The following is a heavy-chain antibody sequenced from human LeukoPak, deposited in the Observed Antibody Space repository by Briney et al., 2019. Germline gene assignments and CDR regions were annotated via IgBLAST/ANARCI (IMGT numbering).Heavy chain of an antibody. V-gene: IGHV1-18*01. Sequence: ASVKVSCKASGYSFTISGISWVRQAPGQGLEWMVWISAYNGNTNYAQKFQGRVTMTTDTSTNTAYMEMRSLRSDDTAVYYCVRDRGELPHSHFDYWGQGSLVTVSS. D-gene: IGHD1-26*01. CDR2: ISAYNGNT. CDR1: GYSFTISG. CDR3: VRDRGELPHSHFDY. J-gene: IGHJ4*02.